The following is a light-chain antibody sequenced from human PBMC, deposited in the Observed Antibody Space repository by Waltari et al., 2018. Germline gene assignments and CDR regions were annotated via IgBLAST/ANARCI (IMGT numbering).Light chain of an antibody. J-gene: IGKJ2*01. V-gene: IGKV3-20*01. CDR1: QSVSSIY. CDR2: GAS. CDR3: QQYGTSPPMYT. Sequence: EIVLTHTPGTLSLSPGEGATLSCRASQSVSSIYLAWYQQKPGRAPRLLIYGASNRATGIPDRFSGSGSGTDFSLTISSLEPEDFAVYYCQQYGTSPPMYTFGQGTNLEIK.